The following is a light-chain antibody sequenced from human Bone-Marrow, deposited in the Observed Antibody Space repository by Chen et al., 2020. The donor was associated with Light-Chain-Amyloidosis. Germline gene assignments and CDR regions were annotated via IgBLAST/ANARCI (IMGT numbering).Light chain of an antibody. V-gene: IGKV1-39*01. Sequence: DIQMTQTPSSLSACVGDRVTITCRASQTISIYVNWYQQKPGIAPKLLIFSTSTLQSGVPSRFSGSGSGTDFTLTINSLQPEDFASYYCQQSYTTPFTFGPGT. CDR3: QQSYTTPFT. CDR2: STS. J-gene: IGKJ3*01. CDR1: QTISIY.